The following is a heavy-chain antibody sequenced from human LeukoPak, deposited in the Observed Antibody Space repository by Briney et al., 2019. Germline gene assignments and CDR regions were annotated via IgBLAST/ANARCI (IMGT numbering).Heavy chain of an antibody. CDR3: ARGGRAGYYDSSGNNWFDP. V-gene: IGHV3-11*04. CDR2: ISSSGSTI. D-gene: IGHD3-22*01. CDR1: GFTFSDYY. J-gene: IGHJ5*02. Sequence: GGSLRLSCAASGFTFSDYYMSWIRQAPGKGLEWVSYISSSGSTIYYADSVKGRFTISRDNAKNSLYLQMNSLRAEDTAVYYCARGGRAGYYDSSGNNWFDPWGQGTLVIVSS.